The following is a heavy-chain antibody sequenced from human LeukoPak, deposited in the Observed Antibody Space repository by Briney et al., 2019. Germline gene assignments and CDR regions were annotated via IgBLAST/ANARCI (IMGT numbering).Heavy chain of an antibody. CDR2: FSPSGGGT. V-gene: IGHV3-23*01. CDR1: GFTFSDYN. Sequence: GGSLRLSCAASGFTFSDYNMRWIRQAPGKGLEWVSAFSPSGGGTYYADSVKGRFTISRDNSKNTLYLQMNSLRAEDTAVYYCARALRIYYYFDYWGQGTLVTVSS. CDR3: ARALRIYYYFDY. J-gene: IGHJ4*02. D-gene: IGHD1-26*01.